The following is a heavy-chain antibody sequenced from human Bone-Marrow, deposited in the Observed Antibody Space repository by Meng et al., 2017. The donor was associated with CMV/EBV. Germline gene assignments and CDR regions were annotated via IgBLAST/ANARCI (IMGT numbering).Heavy chain of an antibody. D-gene: IGHD2-21*01. Sequence: GGSLRLSCAASGFTFSNAWMSWVRQAPGKGLEWVSIIYSGGSTYYADFVKGRFTISRDNSKNTLYLQMNSLRPEDTALYYCARDLEGPDCGGDCHAFDLWGQGTLVPVSS. J-gene: IGHJ3*01. CDR3: ARDLEGPDCGGDCHAFDL. CDR1: GFTFSNAW. V-gene: IGHV3-66*02. CDR2: IYSGGST.